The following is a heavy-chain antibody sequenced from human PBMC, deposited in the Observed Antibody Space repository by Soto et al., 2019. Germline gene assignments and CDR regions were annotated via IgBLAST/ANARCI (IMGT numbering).Heavy chain of an antibody. D-gene: IGHD6-13*01. Sequence: QVQLVQSGAEVKKPGASVKVSCKASGYTFTSYGISWVRQAPGQGLEWMGWISAYSGDTKYPQKVQGRVTLTTDTSTGTAYMELRSLRSDDTAVYYCAREGIEATGDYLGQGTLVTVSS. V-gene: IGHV1-18*01. CDR3: AREGIEATGDY. CDR2: ISAYSGDT. J-gene: IGHJ4*02. CDR1: GYTFTSYG.